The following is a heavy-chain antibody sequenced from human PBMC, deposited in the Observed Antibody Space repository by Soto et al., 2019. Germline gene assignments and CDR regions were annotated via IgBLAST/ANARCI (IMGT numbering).Heavy chain of an antibody. CDR2: INHSGST. D-gene: IGHD2-15*01. CDR3: ARGGRDIVVVVSATHAMDV. J-gene: IGHJ6*02. CDR1: GGSFSGYY. V-gene: IGHV4-34*01. Sequence: SETLSLTCAVYGGSFSGYYWSWIRQPPGKGLEWIGEINHSGSTNYNPSLKSRVTISVDTSKNQFSLKLSPVTAADTAVYFCARGGRDIVVVVSATHAMDVWGQGTTVTVSS.